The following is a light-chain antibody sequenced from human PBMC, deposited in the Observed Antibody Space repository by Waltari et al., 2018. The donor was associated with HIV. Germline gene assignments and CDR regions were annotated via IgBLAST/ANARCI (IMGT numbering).Light chain of an antibody. J-gene: IGLJ3*02. CDR2: GNS. CDR1: RSNIGAGYD. Sequence: QSALTQPPSVSGAPGQRVTISCTGSRSNIGAGYDVPWYQQVPGTAPKLLIYGNSNRPSGVPDRFSGSKSGTSASRAVTGLQAEDEADYYCQSYDSSLSGGVFGGGTKLTVL. V-gene: IGLV1-40*01. CDR3: QSYDSSLSGGV.